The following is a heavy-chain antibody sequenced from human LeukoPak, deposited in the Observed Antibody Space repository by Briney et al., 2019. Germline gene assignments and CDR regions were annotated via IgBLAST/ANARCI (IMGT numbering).Heavy chain of an antibody. CDR2: IDANNGDT. CDR3: ARDPSSVTLYFFDY. J-gene: IGHJ4*02. CDR1: GYTFRGNY. Sequence: ASVKVSCKASGYTFRGNYIHWLRQTPGQGLGWMGWIDANNGDTKSAQKFQGRVTMSRDTSISTAYMDLSSLSPDDAAVYYCARDPSSVTLYFFDYWGQGTLVTVSS. V-gene: IGHV1-2*02. D-gene: IGHD4-11*01.